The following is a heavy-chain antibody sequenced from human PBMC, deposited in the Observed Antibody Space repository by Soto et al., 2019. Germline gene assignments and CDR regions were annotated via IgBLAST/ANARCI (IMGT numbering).Heavy chain of an antibody. J-gene: IGHJ4*02. CDR3: ARDRGIVGATTEMCDY. CDR1: GYTFTSYA. V-gene: IGHV1-3*01. Sequence: GASVKVSCKASGYTFTSYAMHWVRQAPGQRLEWMGWINAGNGNTKYSQKFQGRVTITRDTSASTAYMELSSLRSEDTAVYYCARDRGIVGATTEMCDYWGQGTLVTVSS. CDR2: INAGNGNT. D-gene: IGHD1-26*01.